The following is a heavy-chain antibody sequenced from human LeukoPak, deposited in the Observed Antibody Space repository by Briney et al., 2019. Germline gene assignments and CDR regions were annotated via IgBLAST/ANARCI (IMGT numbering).Heavy chain of an antibody. CDR3: ARDASAAMVTPTFDY. CDR2: INSDGSST. CDR1: GFTFSSYW. D-gene: IGHD5-18*01. Sequence: PGGSLRLSCAASGFTFSSYWMHWVRQAPGKGLVWVSRINSDGSSTSYADSVKGRFTISRDNAKNTLYLQMNSLRAEDTAVYYCARDASAAMVTPTFDYWGQGTLVTVSS. J-gene: IGHJ4*02. V-gene: IGHV3-74*01.